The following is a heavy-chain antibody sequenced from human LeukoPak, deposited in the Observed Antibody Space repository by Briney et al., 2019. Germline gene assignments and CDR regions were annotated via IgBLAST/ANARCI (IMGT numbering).Heavy chain of an antibody. Sequence: GGSLRLSCAASGFTFSTYWMHWVRQAPGKGLVWVARINSDGSSTSCADSVKGRFTISRDNAKNTLYLQMNSLRAEDTAVYYCARFSRLADAFDIWGQGTMVTVSS. CDR1: GFTFSTYW. V-gene: IGHV3-74*01. CDR3: ARFSRLADAFDI. CDR2: INSDGSST. J-gene: IGHJ3*02.